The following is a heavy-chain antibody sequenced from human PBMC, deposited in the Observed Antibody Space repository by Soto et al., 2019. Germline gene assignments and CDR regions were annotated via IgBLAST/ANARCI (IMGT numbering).Heavy chain of an antibody. CDR1: GFTFSTYA. D-gene: IGHD1-20*01. V-gene: IGHV3-23*01. CDR2: ISGSDGST. CDR3: AKNGFNWNVDY. Sequence: GGSLRLSCAASGFTFSTYAMSWVRQAPGKGLEWVSGISGSDGSTYYADSVKGRFTISRDNSKNTLYLQMNSLRAEDTAVYYCAKNGFNWNVDYWGQGTLVTVSS. J-gene: IGHJ4*02.